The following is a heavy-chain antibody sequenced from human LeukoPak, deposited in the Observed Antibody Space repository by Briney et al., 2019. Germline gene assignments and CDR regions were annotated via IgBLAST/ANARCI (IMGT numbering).Heavy chain of an antibody. V-gene: IGHV4-34*01. CDR3: ARGVSTWYGTVYWYFDL. Sequence: SETLSLTCAVYGGSFSGYYWSWIRQPPGKGLEWIGEINHSGSTNYNPSLKSRVTISVDTSKNQFSLKLSSVTAADTAVYYCARGVSTWYGTVYWYFDLWGRGTLVTVSS. D-gene: IGHD6-13*01. CDR1: GGSFSGYY. J-gene: IGHJ2*01. CDR2: INHSGST.